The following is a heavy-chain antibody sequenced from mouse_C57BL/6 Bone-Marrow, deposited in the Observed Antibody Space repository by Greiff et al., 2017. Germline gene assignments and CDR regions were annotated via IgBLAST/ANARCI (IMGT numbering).Heavy chain of an antibody. CDR3: TAYAVGAGWFAC. Sequence: EVQLQQSGAELVRPGASVKLSCTASGYNFTDDYMHWVKQRPEQGLEWIGRINPENGDTEYASKFQGKATITADTSSNTAYLQLISLTSEDAAVYSSTAYAVGAGWFACWGQGTLVTVSA. D-gene: IGHD1-1*01. CDR2: INPENGDT. CDR1: GYNFTDDY. J-gene: IGHJ3*01. V-gene: IGHV14-4*01.